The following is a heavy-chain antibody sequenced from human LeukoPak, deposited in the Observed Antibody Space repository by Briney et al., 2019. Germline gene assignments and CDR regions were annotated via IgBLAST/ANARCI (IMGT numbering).Heavy chain of an antibody. CDR1: GYTFTGYY. CDR3: ATSGPDFLPVSPLLDY. J-gene: IGHJ4*02. V-gene: IGHV1-2*02. D-gene: IGHD2/OR15-2a*01. Sequence: ASVKVSCKASGYTFTGYYLHWVRQAPGQGLEWMGWINPHSGDTEYAQKFQGRVTMTRDTFISTAYLELSRLESDDTAVYYCATSGPDFLPVSPLLDYWGQGTLVTVSS. CDR2: INPHSGDT.